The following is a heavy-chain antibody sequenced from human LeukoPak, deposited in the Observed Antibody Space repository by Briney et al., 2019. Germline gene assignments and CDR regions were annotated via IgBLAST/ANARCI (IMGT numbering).Heavy chain of an antibody. CDR1: GGTFSSYA. J-gene: IGHJ5*02. CDR2: IIPIFGTA. D-gene: IGHD3-3*01. Sequence: SVKVSCKASGGTFSSYAISWVRQAPGPGLEWMGGIIPIFGTANYAQKFQGRVTITADESTSTAYMELSSLRSEDTAVYYCARYDFWSGYPSAYKWFDPWGLGTLVTVSS. V-gene: IGHV1-69*13. CDR3: ARYDFWSGYPSAYKWFDP.